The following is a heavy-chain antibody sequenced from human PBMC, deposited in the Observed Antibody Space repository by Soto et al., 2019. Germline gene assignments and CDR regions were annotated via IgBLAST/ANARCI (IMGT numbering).Heavy chain of an antibody. D-gene: IGHD2-21*02. CDR3: ARQRTTVVTQAYFDH. J-gene: IGHJ4*02. V-gene: IGHV4-39*01. CDR1: GEPISSSSYY. Sequence: SETLSLTCIVSGEPISSSSYYWGWIRQPPGKGLEWIGSIYYSGRTYYNPSFKSRVTISIDTSKNQFSLKLSSVTATDTAVYYCARQRTTVVTQAYFDHWGQGALVTVSS. CDR2: IYYSGRT.